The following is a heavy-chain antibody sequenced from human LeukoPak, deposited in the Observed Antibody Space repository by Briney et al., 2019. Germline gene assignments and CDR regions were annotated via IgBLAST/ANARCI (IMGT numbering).Heavy chain of an antibody. V-gene: IGHV1-46*01. J-gene: IGHJ4*02. D-gene: IGHD4-11*01. CDR1: GYTFIDYY. Sequence: ASVQVSCKASGYTFIDYYMQWVRQAPGQGLEWMGTINPRGGSTRHAQKFQGRVTVTRDTSTSTVYMELSSLRSDDTAVYYCARDQDYPHPRFDCWGQGTLVTVSS. CDR2: INPRGGST. CDR3: ARDQDYPHPRFDC.